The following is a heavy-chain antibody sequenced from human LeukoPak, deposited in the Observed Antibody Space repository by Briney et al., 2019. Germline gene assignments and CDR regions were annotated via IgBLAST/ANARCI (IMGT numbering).Heavy chain of an antibody. Sequence: PGGSLRLSCAASGFTFSSYGMHWVRQAPGKGLEWVAVISYDGSNKYYADSVKGRFTISRDNSKNTLYLQMNSLRAEDTAVYYCAKLTGYSSSQPLDYWGQGTLVTVSS. V-gene: IGHV3-30*18. CDR3: AKLTGYSSSQPLDY. CDR2: ISYDGSNK. D-gene: IGHD6-13*01. J-gene: IGHJ4*02. CDR1: GFTFSSYG.